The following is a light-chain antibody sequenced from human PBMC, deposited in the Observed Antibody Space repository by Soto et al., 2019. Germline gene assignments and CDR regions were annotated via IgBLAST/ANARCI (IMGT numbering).Light chain of an antibody. CDR2: AAS. Sequence: DIQLTQSPSFLSASVGDRVTITCRASQGVSSDLAWYQQNPGKAPNLLIYAASNLQSGVPSRFSASGSGTDFTLTINNLQPEDFATYYCQQSHTFPITFGQGTRREIK. V-gene: IGKV1-9*01. CDR1: QGVSSD. J-gene: IGKJ5*01. CDR3: QQSHTFPIT.